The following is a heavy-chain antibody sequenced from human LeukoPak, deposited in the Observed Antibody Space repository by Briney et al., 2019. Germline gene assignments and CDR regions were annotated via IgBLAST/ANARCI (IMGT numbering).Heavy chain of an antibody. V-gene: IGHV3-20*04. CDR3: ARDAPDRYNWNDVTDY. Sequence: PGGSLRLSCAASGFTFDDYGMSWVRKAPGKGLEWVSGINWNGGSTGYADSVKGRFTISRDNAKNSLYLQMNSLRAEDTALYYCARDAPDRYNWNDVTDYWGQGTLVTVSS. CDR2: INWNGGST. CDR1: GFTFDDYG. D-gene: IGHD1-20*01. J-gene: IGHJ4*02.